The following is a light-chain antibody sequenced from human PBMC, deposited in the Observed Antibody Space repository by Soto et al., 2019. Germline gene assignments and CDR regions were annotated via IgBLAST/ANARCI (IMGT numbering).Light chain of an antibody. V-gene: IGKV3-15*01. CDR3: QQYNNWPQWT. CDR2: GAS. CDR1: QSISSD. Sequence: EVVMTQSPATLSVSPGERATLSCRASQSISSDLAWYQQKPGQAPRLLIYGASTRASDIPARFSGSGSGTEFTLTISSLQSEEFEVYYCQQYNNWPQWTFVKGTKVEFK. J-gene: IGKJ1*01.